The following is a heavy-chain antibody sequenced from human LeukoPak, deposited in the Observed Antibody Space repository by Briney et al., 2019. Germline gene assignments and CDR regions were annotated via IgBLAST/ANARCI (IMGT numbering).Heavy chain of an antibody. D-gene: IGHD1-26*01. CDR2: VSDSDENT. CDR3: AREGSGSLDY. Sequence: GGSLRLSCAASGFTFSSYSMNWVRQAPGKGLEWVSSVSDSDENTYYADSVKGRFTISRDNSKNTLFLQMDTLRAEDTAVYYCAREGSGSLDYWGQGTLVTVSS. CDR1: GFTFSSYS. V-gene: IGHV3-23*01. J-gene: IGHJ4*02.